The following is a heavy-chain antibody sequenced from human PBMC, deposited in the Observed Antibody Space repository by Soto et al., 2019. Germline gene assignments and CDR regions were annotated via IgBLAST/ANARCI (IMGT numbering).Heavy chain of an antibody. J-gene: IGHJ3*02. CDR1: GFTFIRYG. V-gene: IGHV3-33*01. CDR2: VWFDGSDK. Sequence: PGGSLRLSCAASGFTFIRYGMHWVRQAPGKGLEWVALVWFDGSDKYSSDSVTGRFTISRDNSKNTLYLQMNSLRAEDTAVYYCARLFCSASSCYSVGGFDIWGQGTMVTVSS. D-gene: IGHD2-15*01. CDR3: ARLFCSASSCYSVGGFDI.